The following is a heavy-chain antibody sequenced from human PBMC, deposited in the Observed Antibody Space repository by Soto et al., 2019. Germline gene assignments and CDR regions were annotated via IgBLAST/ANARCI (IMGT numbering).Heavy chain of an antibody. CDR2: IYHSGST. CDR1: GGSISNSNW. Sequence: QVQLQESGPGLVKPSGTLSLTCAVSGGSISNSNWWSWVRQPPGKGLEWIGNIYHSGSTNYNPSLKSRVTISIDKSNNQFALKLSSVTAADTSVYYCARFRHNYGYFDFDYWGQGTLFTVSS. CDR3: ARFRHNYGYFDFDY. J-gene: IGHJ4*02. D-gene: IGHD5-18*01. V-gene: IGHV4-4*02.